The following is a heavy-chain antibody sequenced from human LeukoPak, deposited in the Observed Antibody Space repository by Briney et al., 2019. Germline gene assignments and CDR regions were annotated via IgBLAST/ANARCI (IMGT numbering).Heavy chain of an antibody. CDR1: YSSIRYM. V-gene: IGHV3-21*01. CDR2: ISNGSSYI. CDR3: ARPQLGYCRSTSCYSPDY. D-gene: IGHD2-2*01. Sequence: GGALRVSCVQSLYSSIRYMLYWGCDALGGRVGCGSSISNGSSYIYYADSVKGRFTISRDNAKNSLYLQMNSLRAEDTAVYYCARPQLGYCRSTSCYSPDYWGQGTLVTVSS. J-gene: IGHJ4*02.